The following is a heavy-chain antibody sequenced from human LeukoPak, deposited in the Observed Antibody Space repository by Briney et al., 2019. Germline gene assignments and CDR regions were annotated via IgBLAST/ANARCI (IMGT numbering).Heavy chain of an antibody. V-gene: IGHV3-9*01. CDR2: ISWNSGSI. CDR1: GFTFSSYS. D-gene: IGHD2-2*02. J-gene: IGHJ4*02. CDR3: AKDNQDIVVVPAAISFDY. Sequence: PGGSLRLSCAASGFTFSSYSMNWVRQAPGKGLEWVSGISWNSGSIGYADSVKGRFTISRDNAKNSLYLQMNSLRAEDTALYYCAKDNQDIVVVPAAISFDYWGQGTLVTVSS.